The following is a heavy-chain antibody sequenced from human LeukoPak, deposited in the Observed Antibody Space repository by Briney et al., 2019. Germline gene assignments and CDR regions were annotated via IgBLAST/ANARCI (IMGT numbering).Heavy chain of an antibody. CDR2: ISNDGTNK. CDR3: VRDRTTVTRGSFAY. Sequence: GGSLRLSCAASGFSFSIYDMHWARQAPGKGPEWVAVISNDGTNKYYADSVKGRFTISRDTSENTLYLQMNRLRAEDTAVYYCVRDRTTVTRGSFAYWGQGTLVTVSS. D-gene: IGHD4-17*01. V-gene: IGHV3-30*03. CDR1: GFSFSIYD. J-gene: IGHJ4*02.